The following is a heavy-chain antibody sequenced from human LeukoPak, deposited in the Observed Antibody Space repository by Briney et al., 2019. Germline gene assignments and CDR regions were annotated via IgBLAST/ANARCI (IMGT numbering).Heavy chain of an antibody. V-gene: IGHV6-1*01. CDR2: TYYGSKWYN. J-gene: IGHJ4*02. CDR3: AGRVPYSSSWYGDYFDS. Sequence: SQTLSLTCAISGDSVSNNSAACNWIRQSPSGGLEWLGRTYYGSKWYNDYAVSVKSRITINPDTSKNQFSLQMNSVTPEDTAVYYCAGRVPYSSSWYGDYFDSWGQGTLVTVSS. D-gene: IGHD6-13*01. CDR1: GDSVSNNSAA.